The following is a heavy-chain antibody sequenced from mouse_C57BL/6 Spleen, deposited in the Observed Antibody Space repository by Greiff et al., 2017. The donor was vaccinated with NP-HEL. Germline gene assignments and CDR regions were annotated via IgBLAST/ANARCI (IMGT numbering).Heavy chain of an antibody. J-gene: IGHJ2*01. Sequence: EVQLQQSGPELVKPGASVKISCKASGYTFTDYYMNWVKQSHGKSLEWIGDINPNNGGTSYNQKFKGKATLTVDKSSSPAYMELRSLTSEDSAVYYCARDHYGSSFDYWGQGTTLTVSS. CDR3: ARDHYGSSFDY. CDR1: GYTFTDYY. CDR2: INPNNGGT. V-gene: IGHV1-26*01. D-gene: IGHD1-1*01.